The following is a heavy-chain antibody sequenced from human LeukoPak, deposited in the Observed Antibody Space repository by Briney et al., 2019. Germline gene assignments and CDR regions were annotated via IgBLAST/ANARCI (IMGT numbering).Heavy chain of an antibody. V-gene: IGHV4-61*02. CDR3: ARGKSEYSSSSRYYYYYMDV. D-gene: IGHD6-6*01. J-gene: IGHJ6*03. CDR1: GGSISSGSYY. CDR2: IYTSGST. Sequence: PSETLSLTCTVSGGSISSGSYYWSWIRQPAGKGLEWIGRIYTSGSTNYNPSLKSRVTMSVDTSKNQFSLKLSSVTAADTAVYYCARGKSEYSSSSRYYYYYMDVWGKGTTVTVSS.